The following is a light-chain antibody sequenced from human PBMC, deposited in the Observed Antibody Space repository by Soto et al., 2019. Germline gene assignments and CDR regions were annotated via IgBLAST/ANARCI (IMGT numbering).Light chain of an antibody. CDR1: SGHSSYT. CDR3: HTWATGPDWV. J-gene: IGLJ3*02. V-gene: IGLV4-69*01. Sequence: QSVLTQSPSASASLGASVKLTCTLSSGHSSYTITWHQQQPDKGPRYLMSLDSDGNHRKGDGIPDRFSASSSGAERYLTISSLQSEDEGDYYCHTWATGPDWVFGGGTKLTVL. CDR2: LDSDGNH.